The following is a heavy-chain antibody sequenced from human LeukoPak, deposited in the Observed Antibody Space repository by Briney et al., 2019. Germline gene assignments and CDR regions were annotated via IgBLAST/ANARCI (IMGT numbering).Heavy chain of an antibody. CDR2: IYYSGST. J-gene: IGHJ4*02. Sequence: PSQTLSLTCTVSGGSISSYYWSWIRQPPGKGLEWIGYIYYSGSTNYNPSLKSRVTISVDTSKNQFSLKLSSVTAADTAVYYCARWWLAAAGFDYWGQGTLVTVSS. V-gene: IGHV4-59*08. CDR3: ARWWLAAAGFDY. CDR1: GGSISSYY. D-gene: IGHD6-13*01.